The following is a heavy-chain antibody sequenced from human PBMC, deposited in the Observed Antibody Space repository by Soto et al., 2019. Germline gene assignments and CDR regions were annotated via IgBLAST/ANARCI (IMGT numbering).Heavy chain of an antibody. D-gene: IGHD3-9*01. CDR3: ARVRLRYFGWLLAAFDI. CDR1: GGSISSGGYS. J-gene: IGHJ3*02. Sequence: PSETLSLTCAVSGGSISSGGYSWSWIRQPPGKGLEWIGYIYHSGSTYYNPSLKSRVTISVDRSKNQFSLKLSSVTAADTAVYYCARVRLRYFGWLLAAFDIWGQGTMVTVSS. V-gene: IGHV4-30-2*01. CDR2: IYHSGST.